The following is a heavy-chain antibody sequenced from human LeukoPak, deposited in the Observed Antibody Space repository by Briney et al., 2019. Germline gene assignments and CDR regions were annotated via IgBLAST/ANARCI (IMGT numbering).Heavy chain of an antibody. CDR2: IKQDGSEK. CDR3: ARDFYCDWFSQFDY. Sequence: QTGGSLRLSCAASGFTFSNYWMSWVRQAPGKWLEWVANIKQDGSEKYYVDSVKGRFTISRDNAKNSLSLQMNSLRAEDTAVYYCARDFYCDWFSQFDYWGQGILVTVSS. V-gene: IGHV3-7*01. J-gene: IGHJ4*02. CDR1: GFTFSNYW. D-gene: IGHD3-9*01.